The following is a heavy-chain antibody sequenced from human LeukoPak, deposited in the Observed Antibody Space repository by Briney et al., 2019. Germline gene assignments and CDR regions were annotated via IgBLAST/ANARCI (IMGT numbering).Heavy chain of an antibody. CDR2: VDPEDGET. J-gene: IGHJ5*02. D-gene: IGHD2-15*01. V-gene: IGHV1-69-2*01. Sequence: ASVKVSCKVYGYTFTDYYMHWVQQAPGKGLEWMGLVDPEDGETIYAEKFQGRVTMTTDTSTSTADMELRSLRSDDTAVYYCARFHRYCSGGSCYSPFDPWGQGTLVTVSS. CDR1: GYTFTDYY. CDR3: ARFHRYCSGGSCYSPFDP.